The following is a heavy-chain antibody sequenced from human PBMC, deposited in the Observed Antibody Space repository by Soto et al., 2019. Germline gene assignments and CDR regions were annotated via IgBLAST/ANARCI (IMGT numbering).Heavy chain of an antibody. Sequence: PSETLSLTCTVSGGSIRSYCWTWIRQPPGEGLGWIGCICNSGTTNYNPSLKSRVTISIDTPKNQFSLKLSSVTAADTAVYYCARRPQSYIVATGGPFDYWGQGTLVTVSS. D-gene: IGHD5-12*01. J-gene: IGHJ4*02. CDR3: ARRPQSYIVATGGPFDY. CDR2: ICNSGTT. CDR1: GGSIRSYC. V-gene: IGHV4-4*08.